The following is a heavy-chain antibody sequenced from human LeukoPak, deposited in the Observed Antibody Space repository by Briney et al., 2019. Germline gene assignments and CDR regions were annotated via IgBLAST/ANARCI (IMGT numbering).Heavy chain of an antibody. CDR3: ATTGLLGDIP. CDR2: ISKNGKTI. V-gene: IGHV3-11*01. CDR1: GFTFSDYY. Sequence: GGSLRLSCAASGFTFSDYYMSWIRQAPGKGLEWLSYISKNGKTIYYADSVKGRFTISRDNARKSVYLLMNSLRAEDTAVYYCATTGLLGDIPSGQGTLVTVSS. J-gene: IGHJ5*02. D-gene: IGHD3-10*01.